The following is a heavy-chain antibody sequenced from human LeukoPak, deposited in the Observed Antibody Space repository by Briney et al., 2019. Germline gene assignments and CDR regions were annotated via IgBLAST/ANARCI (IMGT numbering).Heavy chain of an antibody. CDR3: ALLGAIAARPGFHDAFDI. D-gene: IGHD6-6*01. V-gene: IGHV1-2*02. Sequence: ASVKVSCKASGYTFTGYYMHWVRQAPGQGLEWMGWINPNSGGTNYAQKFQGRVTMTRDTSISTAYMEPSRLRSDDTAVYYCALLGAIAARPGFHDAFDIWGQGTMVTVSS. J-gene: IGHJ3*02. CDR1: GYTFTGYY. CDR2: INPNSGGT.